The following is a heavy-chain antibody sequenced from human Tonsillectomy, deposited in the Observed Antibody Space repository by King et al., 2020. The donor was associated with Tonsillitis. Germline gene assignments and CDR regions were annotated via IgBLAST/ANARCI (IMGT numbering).Heavy chain of an antibody. CDR3: ARDVSDSGSYYLVYYYYGLDV. V-gene: IGHV3-33*05. CDR1: GFTFSSYA. J-gene: IGHJ6*02. CDR2: ISDDGNNK. Sequence: VQLVESGGGVVQPGRSLRLSCAASGFTFSSYAMHWVRQAPGKGLEWVAVISDDGNNKYFADSVKGRFTISRDNSKNTLYLQMNSLRAEDTAVYYCARDVSDSGSYYLVYYYYGLDVWGQGTTVTVSS. D-gene: IGHD3-10*01.